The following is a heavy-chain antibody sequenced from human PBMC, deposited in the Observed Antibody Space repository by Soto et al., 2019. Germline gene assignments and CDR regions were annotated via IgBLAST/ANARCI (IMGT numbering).Heavy chain of an antibody. Sequence: QVQLQESGPGLVKPSQTLSLTCIVSGASLSSGDYYWSWIRQPPGKGLEWIVFIYYNGNNFYNPSLKRRVTIAIDTSNNQFSLKVRSVTAADTAVYYCARERRGGDSDGGVDYWGQGTLVTVSS. V-gene: IGHV4-30-4*01. J-gene: IGHJ4*02. CDR2: IYYNGNN. D-gene: IGHD2-21*02. CDR3: ARERRGGDSDGGVDY. CDR1: GASLSSGDYY.